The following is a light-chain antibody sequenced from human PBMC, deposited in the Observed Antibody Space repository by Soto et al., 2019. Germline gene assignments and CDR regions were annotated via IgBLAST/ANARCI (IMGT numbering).Light chain of an antibody. CDR1: QTISSW. Sequence: DIQMTLSPSTLSGSVGDSVTITCRASQTISSWLAWYQQRPGKPPNLLIYKASTLASGVPSRFSGSGSGTEFTLTINSLQPDDFATYYCQQYHIYSGTFGQGTKVDI. V-gene: IGKV1-5*03. J-gene: IGKJ1*01. CDR3: QQYHIYSGT. CDR2: KAS.